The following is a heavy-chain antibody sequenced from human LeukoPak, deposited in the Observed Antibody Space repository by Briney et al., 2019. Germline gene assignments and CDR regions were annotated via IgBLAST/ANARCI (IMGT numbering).Heavy chain of an antibody. J-gene: IGHJ6*02. CDR3: ARAGDYSNYGDYYYYGMGV. CDR1: GGSISSYY. V-gene: IGHV4-59*01. Sequence: SETLSLTCTVSGGSISSYYWSWLRQPPGKGLEWLGYIYYSGSTNYNPSLKSRVTISVDTSKNQFSLKLSSVTAADTAVYYCARAGDYSNYGDYYYYGMGVWGQGTTVTVSS. CDR2: IYYSGST. D-gene: IGHD4-11*01.